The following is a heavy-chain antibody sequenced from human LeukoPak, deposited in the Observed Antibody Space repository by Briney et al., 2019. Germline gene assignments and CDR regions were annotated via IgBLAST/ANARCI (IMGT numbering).Heavy chain of an antibody. CDR1: GFTLSTSA. J-gene: IGHJ4*02. Sequence: GGSLRLSCVASGFTLSTSAMSWVRQAPGKGLEWVSAIRGDTTFHADSVKGRFTISRDNSKNTLYLEMNSLRAEDTAMYYCAKLNWADVRSCWGQGTLVTVSS. D-gene: IGHD1-1*01. CDR3: AKLNWADVRSC. V-gene: IGHV3-23*01. CDR2: IRGDTT.